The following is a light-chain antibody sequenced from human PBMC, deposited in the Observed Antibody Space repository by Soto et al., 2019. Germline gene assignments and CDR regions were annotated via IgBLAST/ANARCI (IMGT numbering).Light chain of an antibody. J-gene: IGKJ4*01. CDR2: TAS. CDR3: QKYDGAPLT. Sequence: DIQMTQSPSSLSASVGDRITITCRASQGISNHLAWYQQKPGKVPRLLIYTASTLQSGVPSRFSGSGSGTDFTLTISSLQPEDVATYYCQKYDGAPLTFGGGTKVEIK. CDR1: QGISNH. V-gene: IGKV1-27*01.